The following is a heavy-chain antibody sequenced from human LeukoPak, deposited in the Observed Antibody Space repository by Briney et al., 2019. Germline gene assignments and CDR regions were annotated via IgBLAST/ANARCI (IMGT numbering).Heavy chain of an antibody. CDR3: ARVDWTTDY. D-gene: IGHD3-9*01. CDR2: IYYSGST. V-gene: IGHV4-59*01. J-gene: IGHJ4*02. Sequence: PSETLSLTCTVSGGSISSYYWSRIRQPPGKGLEWIGYIYYSGSTNYNPSLKSRVTISVDTSKNQFSLKLSSVTAADTAVYYCARVDWTTDYWGQGTLVTVS. CDR1: GGSISSYY.